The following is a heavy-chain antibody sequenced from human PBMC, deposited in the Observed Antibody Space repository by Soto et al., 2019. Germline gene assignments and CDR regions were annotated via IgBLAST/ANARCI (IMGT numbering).Heavy chain of an antibody. V-gene: IGHV5-51*01. J-gene: IGHJ4*02. CDR1: GCSFTSYW. CDR3: ARRRLVVVPAATTYYFDY. D-gene: IGHD2-2*01. CDR2: IYPGDSDT. Sequence: PXESLEISCKGSGCSFTSYWIGWVRQMPGKGLEWMGIIYPGDSDTRYSPSFQGQVTISADKSISTAYLQWSSLKASDTAMYYCARRRLVVVPAATTYYFDYWGQGTLVTVSS.